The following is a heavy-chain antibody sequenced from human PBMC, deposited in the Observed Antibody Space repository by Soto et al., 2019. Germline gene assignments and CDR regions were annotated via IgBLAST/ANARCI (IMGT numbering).Heavy chain of an antibody. CDR3: ARDGGSGTAVAGIQYSGMDV. CDR2: IYIDGST. V-gene: IGHV3-53*01. CDR1: GFTVSGNS. Sequence: EVQLVDSGGDLIQPGGSLRLSCGATGFTVSGNSLSWVRQAPGKGLEWVSYIYIDGSTYYADSVRGRFTLTRDNSKNPLYLQMNNLRGEDTAFYYCARDGGSGTAVAGIQYSGMDVWGQGTTVPVSS. J-gene: IGHJ6*02. D-gene: IGHD6-19*01.